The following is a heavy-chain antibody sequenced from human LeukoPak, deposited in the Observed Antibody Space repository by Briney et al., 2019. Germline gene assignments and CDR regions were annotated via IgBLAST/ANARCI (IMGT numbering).Heavy chain of an antibody. CDR2: IHYSGRT. D-gene: IGHD3-9*01. V-gene: IGHV4-59*01. Sequence: SETLSLTCTVSGGSISSYFWSWIRQPPGKGLEWIGYIHYSGRTNYNPSLKSRVTISVDTSKNQFSLKLSSVTAADTAVYYCARLGILAVYYVIDYWGQGTPVTVSS. J-gene: IGHJ4*02. CDR1: GGSISSYF. CDR3: ARLGILAVYYVIDY.